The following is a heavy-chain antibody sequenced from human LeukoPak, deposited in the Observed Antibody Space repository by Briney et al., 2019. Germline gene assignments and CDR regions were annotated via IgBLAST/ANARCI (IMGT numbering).Heavy chain of an antibody. CDR2: IGTAGDT. V-gene: IGHV3-13*01. Sequence: GGSLRLSCAASGFTFSDYDMRWVRQATGKGLEWVSAIGTAGDTYYTVYVKGRFTISRENAKNSLYLQMNSLRAGDTAVYYCARVAKERVGGVYYFDYWGQGTLVTVSS. CDR3: ARVAKERVGGVYYFDY. D-gene: IGHD1-1*01. J-gene: IGHJ4*02. CDR1: GFTFSDYD.